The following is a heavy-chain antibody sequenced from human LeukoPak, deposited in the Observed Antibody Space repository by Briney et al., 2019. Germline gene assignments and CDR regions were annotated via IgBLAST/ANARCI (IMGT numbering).Heavy chain of an antibody. CDR3: ATSIVGATPYFDY. D-gene: IGHD1-26*01. V-gene: IGHV7-4-1*02. Sequence: ASVKVSCKASGYTFTSYAMNWVRQAPGQGLEWMGWINTNTGNPTYAQGFTGRFVFSLDTSVSTAYLQISSLKAEGTAVYYCATSIVGATPYFDYWGQGTLVTVSS. J-gene: IGHJ4*02. CDR1: GYTFTSYA. CDR2: INTNTGNP.